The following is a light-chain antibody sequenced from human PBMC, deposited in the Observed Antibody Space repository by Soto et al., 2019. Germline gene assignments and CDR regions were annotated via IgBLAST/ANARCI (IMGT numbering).Light chain of an antibody. CDR1: QSVLYSSNNKNY. CDR3: QQYYSTIFT. Sequence: DIVMTQSPDSLAVSLGERATINCKSSQSVLYSSNNKNYLAWYQQKPGQPPKLLIYWASTRESGVPERFSGLGSDLARVNPLSSLEAADVAVYYCQQYYSTIFTFGPGTKVDIK. V-gene: IGKV4-1*01. CDR2: WAS. J-gene: IGKJ3*01.